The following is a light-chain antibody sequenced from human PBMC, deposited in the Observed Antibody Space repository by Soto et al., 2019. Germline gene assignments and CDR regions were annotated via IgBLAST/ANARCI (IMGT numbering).Light chain of an antibody. CDR3: QQYYGSPYT. V-gene: IGKV4-1*01. J-gene: IGKJ2*01. CDR1: QSVLYTSNNKNY. Sequence: DIVMTQSPGSLAVSLGERATINCKSSQSVLYTSNNKNYLAWYQQKTGQPPKLLIYWASARESGVPDRFSGSGSGTEFTLTIGSLQAEDVAVYYCQQYYGSPYTFGQGTKLEIK. CDR2: WAS.